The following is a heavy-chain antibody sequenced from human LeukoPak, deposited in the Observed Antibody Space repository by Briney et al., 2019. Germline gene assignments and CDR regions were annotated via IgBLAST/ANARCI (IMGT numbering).Heavy chain of an antibody. V-gene: IGHV3-23*01. CDR1: GFTFSSYA. D-gene: IGHD3-22*01. J-gene: IGHJ4*02. Sequence: PGGSLRLSCAASGFTFSSYAMSWVRQAPGKGLEWVSAISGSGGSTYYADSVKGRFTISRDNAKNSLYLQMNSLRAEDTAVYYCARFYYDSSAYFDSWGQGTLVTVSS. CDR3: ARFYYDSSAYFDS. CDR2: ISGSGGST.